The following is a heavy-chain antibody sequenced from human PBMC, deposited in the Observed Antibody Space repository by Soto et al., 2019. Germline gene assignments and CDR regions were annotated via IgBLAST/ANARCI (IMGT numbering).Heavy chain of an antibody. CDR2: IYYSGST. Sequence: QLQLQESGPGLVKPSETLSLTCTVSGGSISSSSYYWGWIRQPPGKGLEWIGSIYYSGSTYYNPSPTSRVTLSVDTSKNPFSLKLSSVTAADTAVYYCARQDSSGWFHQGGNWFDPWGQGTLVTVSS. CDR3: ARQDSSGWFHQGGNWFDP. D-gene: IGHD6-19*01. CDR1: GGSISSSSYY. J-gene: IGHJ5*02. V-gene: IGHV4-39*01.